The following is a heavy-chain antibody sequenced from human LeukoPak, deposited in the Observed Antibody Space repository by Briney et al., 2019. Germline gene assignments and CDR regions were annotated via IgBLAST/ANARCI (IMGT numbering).Heavy chain of an antibody. J-gene: IGHJ5*02. CDR1: GFTFSSYW. Sequence: GGSLRLSCAASGFTFSSYWMSWVRQAPGKGLEWVANIKQDGSEKYYVDSVKGRFTISRDNAKNSLYLQMNSLRAEDTAVYYCARLWGSNFSAFGPWGQGTLVIVSS. V-gene: IGHV3-7*01. D-gene: IGHD3-16*01. CDR3: ARLWGSNFSAFGP. CDR2: IKQDGSEK.